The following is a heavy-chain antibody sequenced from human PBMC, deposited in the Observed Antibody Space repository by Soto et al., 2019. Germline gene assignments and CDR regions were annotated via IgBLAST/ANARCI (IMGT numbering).Heavy chain of an antibody. J-gene: IGHJ2*01. D-gene: IGHD2-8*01. CDR2: IYYSGST. CDR1: GGSISSGGYY. V-gene: IGHV4-31*03. CDR3: ARGGGYCTNGVCYPSWYFDL. Sequence: QVQLQESGPGLVKPSQTLSLTCTVSGGSISSGGYYWSWIRQHPGKGLEWIGYIYYSGSTYYNPSLKSRVTISVDTSKNQFSLKLSSVTAADTAVYYCARGGGYCTNGVCYPSWYFDLWAVAPWSLSPQ.